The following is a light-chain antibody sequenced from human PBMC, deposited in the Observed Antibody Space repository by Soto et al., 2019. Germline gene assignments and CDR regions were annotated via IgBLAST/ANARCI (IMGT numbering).Light chain of an antibody. J-gene: IGLJ1*01. CDR2: DVS. CDR3: CSYAGSYDNYV. Sequence: QSALTQPRSVSGSPGQSVTISCTGTSSDVGGYNYVSWYQQHPGKAPQLMIYDVSKRPSGVPDRFSGSKAVNTASLTISGLQAEDEADYYCCSYAGSYDNYVFGTGTKVTVL. V-gene: IGLV2-11*01. CDR1: SSDVGGYNY.